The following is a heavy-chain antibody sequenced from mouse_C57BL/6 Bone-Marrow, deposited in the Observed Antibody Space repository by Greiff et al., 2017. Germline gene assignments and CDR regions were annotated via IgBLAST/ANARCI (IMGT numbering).Heavy chain of an antibody. CDR1: GYTFTSYW. V-gene: IGHV1-5*01. CDR3: TGEDYDEGFAY. J-gene: IGHJ3*01. Sequence: EVKVVESGTVLARPGASVKMSCKTSGYTFTSYWMHWVKQRPGQGLEWIGAIYPGNSDTSYNQKFKGKAKLTAVTSASTAYMELSSLTNEDSAVYYCTGEDYDEGFAYWGQGTLVTVSA. D-gene: IGHD2-4*01. CDR2: IYPGNSDT.